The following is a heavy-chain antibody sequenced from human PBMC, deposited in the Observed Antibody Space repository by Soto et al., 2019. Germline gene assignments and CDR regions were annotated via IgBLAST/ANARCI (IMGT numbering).Heavy chain of an antibody. CDR2: IYYSGST. V-gene: IGHV4-59*01. Sequence: KTSETLSLTCTVSGGSISSYYWSWIRQPPGKGLEWIGYIYYSGSTNYNPSLKSRVTRSVDTSKNQFSLKLSSVTAADTAVYYCASGHGRLGELSSVDYWGQGTLVTVSS. J-gene: IGHJ4*02. D-gene: IGHD3-16*02. CDR3: ASGHGRLGELSSVDY. CDR1: GGSISSYY.